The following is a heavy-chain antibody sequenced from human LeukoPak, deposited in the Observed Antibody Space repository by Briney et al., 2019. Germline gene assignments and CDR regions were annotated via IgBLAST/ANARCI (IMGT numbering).Heavy chain of an antibody. CDR3: VKWSSSGYGSYFDH. V-gene: IGHV3-23*01. CDR2: ITSISNT. Sequence: GGSLRLSCAASGFTFSSYAMSWVRQAPGKGLEWVSGITSISNTYYAESVKGRFTISRDNSKNTVYLQMNSLRAGDTAVYYCVKWSSSGYGSYFDHWGQGTLVTVSS. J-gene: IGHJ4*02. CDR1: GFTFSSYA. D-gene: IGHD3-22*01.